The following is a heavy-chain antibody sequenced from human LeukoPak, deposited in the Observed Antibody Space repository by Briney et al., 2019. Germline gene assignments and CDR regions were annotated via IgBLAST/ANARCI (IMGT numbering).Heavy chain of an antibody. J-gene: IGHJ4*02. CDR1: GGTFSTSA. D-gene: IGHD1-14*01. CDR2: IVPIFGVA. Sequence: SVKVSCKASGGTFSTSAINWVRQAPGQGLEWMGRIVPIFGVAHYSQTFLGRITITADKSTNTAYMEMSSLRSEDSAVYYCVIPGGQWPEAPYDYWGQGTLVTVSS. V-gene: IGHV1-69*04. CDR3: VIPGGQWPEAPYDY.